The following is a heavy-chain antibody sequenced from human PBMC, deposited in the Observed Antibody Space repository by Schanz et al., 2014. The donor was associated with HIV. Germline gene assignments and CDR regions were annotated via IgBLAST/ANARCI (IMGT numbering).Heavy chain of an antibody. Sequence: VQLLESGGGLVKPGGSLRLSCAASGFTFSDYYMSWIRQAPGKGLEWVSYISSSGSTIYYADSLKGRFTISRDNAKNSLYLQMNSLRVEDTALYYCAKDMGRQPEYFQHWGQGTLVTVSS. V-gene: IGHV3-11*01. CDR2: ISSSGSTI. CDR1: GFTFSDYY. CDR3: AKDMGRQPEYFQH. D-gene: IGHD3-10*01. J-gene: IGHJ1*01.